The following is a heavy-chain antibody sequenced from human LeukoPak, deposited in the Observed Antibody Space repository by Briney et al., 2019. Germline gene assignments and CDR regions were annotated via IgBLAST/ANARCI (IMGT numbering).Heavy chain of an antibody. J-gene: IGHJ4*02. D-gene: IGHD2-2*02. V-gene: IGHV3-23*01. CDR3: AIGGYCAGTNCYIAY. CDR2: ISNSGSTT. Sequence: GGSLRLSCAASGVNFSTYAMNWVRQVPGKGLEWVSLISNSGSTTYHADSVKGRFTISRDNSKNTLYLQMNSLSAEDSAAYYCAIGGYCAGTNCYIAYWGQGTLVTVSS. CDR1: GVNFSTYA.